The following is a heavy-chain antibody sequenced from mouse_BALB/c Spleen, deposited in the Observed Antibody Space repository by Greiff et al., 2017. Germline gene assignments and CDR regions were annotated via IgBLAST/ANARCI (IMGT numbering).Heavy chain of an antibody. D-gene: IGHD3-3*01. J-gene: IGHJ4*01. CDR2: INPSNGGT. V-gene: IGHV1S81*02. Sequence: VQLQQSGAELVKPGASVKLSCKASGYTFTSYYMYWVKQRPGQGLEWIGGINPSNGGTNFNEKFKSKATLTVDKSSSTAYMQLSSLTSEDSAVYYCTRWRDGYAMDYWGQGTSVTVSS. CDR3: TRWRDGYAMDY. CDR1: GYTFTSYY.